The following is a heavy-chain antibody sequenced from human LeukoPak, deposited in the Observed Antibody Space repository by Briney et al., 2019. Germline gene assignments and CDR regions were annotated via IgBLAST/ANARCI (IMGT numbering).Heavy chain of an antibody. D-gene: IGHD2-2*01. CDR2: IKQDGSEK. CDR1: GFTFTKYW. Sequence: GGSLRLSCAASGFTFTKYWMTWVRQAPGKGLEWVANIKQDGSEKFYVDSVKGRFTISRDNAKNSLDLQINSLGAEDTAVYYCARGLDRRSTSCYLDNWGQGTLVTVSS. J-gene: IGHJ4*02. CDR3: ARGLDRRSTSCYLDN. V-gene: IGHV3-7*01.